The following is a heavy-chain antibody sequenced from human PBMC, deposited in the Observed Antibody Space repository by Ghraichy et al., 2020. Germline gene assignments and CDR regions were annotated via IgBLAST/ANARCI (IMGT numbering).Heavy chain of an antibody. D-gene: IGHD4-17*01. CDR2: INASGHT. J-gene: IGHJ4*02. CDR1: GASFSGHY. V-gene: IGHV4-34*01. Sequence: SETLSLTCTMYGASFSGHYCTWIRQPPGKGLEWIGEINASGHTIYKASLKSQITISVDTSENQCSLKMTSVTAADTALYFCARGWNDYGPGEWGQGTLVTVSS. CDR3: ARGWNDYGPGE.